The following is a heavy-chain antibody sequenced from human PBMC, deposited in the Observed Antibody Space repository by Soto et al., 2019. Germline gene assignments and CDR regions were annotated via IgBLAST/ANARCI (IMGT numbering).Heavy chain of an antibody. CDR3: ASPTREWLPPARDYYYGMDV. CDR2: IIPIFGTA. CDR1: GGTFSSYA. D-gene: IGHD3-3*01. J-gene: IGHJ6*02. Sequence: QVQPVQSGAEVKKPRSSVKVSCKASGGTFSSYAISWVRQAPGQGLEWMGGIIPIFGTANYAQKFQGRVTITADKSTSTAYMELGSLRAEDTAVYYCASPTREWLPPARDYYYGMDVWGQGTTVTVSS. V-gene: IGHV1-69*06.